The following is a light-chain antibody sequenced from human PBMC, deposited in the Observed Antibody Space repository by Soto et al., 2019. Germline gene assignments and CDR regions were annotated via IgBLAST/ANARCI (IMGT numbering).Light chain of an antibody. CDR2: LNPDGTH. J-gene: IGLJ2*01. CDR1: TRHRSYA. Sequence: QPVLTQSPSASASLGASVKLTCTLSTRHRSYAIAWHQHQPEKGPRFLMTLNPDGTHRKGDGIPDRFSGSSSGAERYLTISSLQAEDEADYYCQTWGTAMVVFGGGTKVTVL. V-gene: IGLV4-69*01. CDR3: QTWGTAMVV.